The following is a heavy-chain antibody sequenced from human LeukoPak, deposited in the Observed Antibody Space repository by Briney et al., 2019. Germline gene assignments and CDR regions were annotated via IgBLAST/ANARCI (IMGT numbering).Heavy chain of an antibody. CDR1: GGSINSAGYY. Sequence: SETLSLTCTVSGGSINSAGYYWSWIRQHPGKGLEWIGYIYYSGTTYYNPSLHSRASISIDTSQNQFSLNLTSVTAADTAVYYCARVYNGGRGFVDYWGQGTLVTVSS. J-gene: IGHJ4*02. V-gene: IGHV4-31*03. CDR2: IYYSGTT. CDR3: ARVYNGGRGFVDY. D-gene: IGHD7-27*01.